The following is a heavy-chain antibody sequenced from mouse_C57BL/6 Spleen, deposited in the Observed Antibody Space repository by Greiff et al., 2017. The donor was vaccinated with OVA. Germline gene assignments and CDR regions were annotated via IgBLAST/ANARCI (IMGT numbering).Heavy chain of an antibody. V-gene: IGHV5-9*01. CDR2: ISGGGGNT. D-gene: IGHD4-1*01. CDR3: ARQGGNWDAWFAY. CDR1: GFTFSSYT. J-gene: IGHJ3*01. Sequence: EVMLVESGGGLVKPGGSLKLSCAASGFTFSSYTMSWVRQTPEKRLEWVATISGGGGNTYYPDSVKGRFTISRDNAKNTLYLQMSSLRSEDTALYYCARQGGNWDAWFAYWGQGTLVTVSA.